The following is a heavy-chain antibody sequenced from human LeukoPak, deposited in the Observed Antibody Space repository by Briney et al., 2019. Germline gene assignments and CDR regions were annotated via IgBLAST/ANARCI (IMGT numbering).Heavy chain of an antibody. V-gene: IGHV4-59*01. CDR3: AREELLTGTGFDP. D-gene: IGHD1-20*01. J-gene: IGHJ5*02. Sequence: PSETLSLTCTVSGGSISSYYWSWIRQPPGKGLEWIGYTYYSGSTNYNPSLKSRVTISVDTSKNQFSLKLSSVTAADTAVYYCAREELLTGTGFDPWGQGTLVTVSS. CDR2: TYYSGST. CDR1: GGSISSYY.